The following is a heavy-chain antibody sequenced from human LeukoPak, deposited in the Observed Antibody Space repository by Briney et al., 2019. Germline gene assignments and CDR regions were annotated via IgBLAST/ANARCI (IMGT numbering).Heavy chain of an antibody. CDR3: ARAGGSSWYVSLYY. J-gene: IGHJ4*02. CDR1: GYSLTEIS. V-gene: IGHV1-69*08. D-gene: IGHD6-13*01. Sequence: GASVKVSCKVSGYSLTEISKYWVRQAPGKGLEWMGRIIPIIGTPDYAQKFQGRVTITADKSTNTAYMELTSLKSDDTAVYYCARAGGSSWYVSLYYWGQGTLVTVSS. CDR2: IIPIIGTP.